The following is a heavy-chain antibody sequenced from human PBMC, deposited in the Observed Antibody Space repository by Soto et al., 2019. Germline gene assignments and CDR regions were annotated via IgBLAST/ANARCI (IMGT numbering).Heavy chain of an antibody. CDR3: AREATATGYGMDV. CDR2: INPNSGVT. V-gene: IGHV1-2*04. D-gene: IGHD3-10*01. CDR1: GYTFTAYY. Sequence: GASVKVSCKASGYTFTAYYMHWVRQAPGQGLEWMGWINPNSGVTNYAQKFQGWVTMTRDTSISTAYMELSTLKSDDTAVYYCAREATATGYGMDVWGQGTTVTVSS. J-gene: IGHJ6*02.